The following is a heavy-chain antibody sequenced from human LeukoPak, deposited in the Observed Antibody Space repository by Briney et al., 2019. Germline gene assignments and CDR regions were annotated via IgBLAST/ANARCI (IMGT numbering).Heavy chain of an antibody. CDR2: IDPSDSYT. Sequence: GESLKISCKGSGSSFTSYWISWVRQMPGKGLEWMGRIDPSDSYTNYSPSFQGHVTISTDKSISTAFLQWSSLKASDTAMYYCARWVRDFDYWGQGTLVTVSS. J-gene: IGHJ4*02. CDR1: GSSFTSYW. V-gene: IGHV5-10-1*01. CDR3: ARWVRDFDY. D-gene: IGHD2-21*01.